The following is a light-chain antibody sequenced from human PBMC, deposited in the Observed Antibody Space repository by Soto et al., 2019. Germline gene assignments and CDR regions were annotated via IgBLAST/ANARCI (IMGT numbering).Light chain of an antibody. J-gene: IGKJ1*01. V-gene: IGKV3-20*01. CDR3: QQYDISPRT. Sequence: EIVLTQSPGTLSLSPGERATLSCRASRSVSSNYLAWYQQKPGQAPRLLIYGAANRATGIPDRFSGSGSGTDFTLTISRREPEDFAVYFCQQYDISPRTFGQGTKVAIK. CDR2: GAA. CDR1: RSVSSNY.